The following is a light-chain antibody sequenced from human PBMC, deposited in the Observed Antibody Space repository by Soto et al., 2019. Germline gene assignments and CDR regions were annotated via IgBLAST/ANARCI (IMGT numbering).Light chain of an antibody. Sequence: DIQMTQSPSSLSASVGDRVTITCQASQDITNYLNWYQQKPGRAPRLLLYDASSLETGVPSRFSGSGSGTDFTLTISSLQAEDCATYYCQHYDHLPITFGQGTRLEIK. V-gene: IGKV1-33*01. CDR2: DAS. CDR3: QHYDHLPIT. CDR1: QDITNY. J-gene: IGKJ5*01.